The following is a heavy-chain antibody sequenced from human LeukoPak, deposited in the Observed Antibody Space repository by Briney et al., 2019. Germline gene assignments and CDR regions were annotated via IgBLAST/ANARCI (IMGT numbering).Heavy chain of an antibody. V-gene: IGHV4-59*01. CDR2: IYYSGST. CDR3: ARDGGDYGYYGMDV. CDR1: GGSISSYY. Sequence: SETLSLTCTVSGGSISSYYWSWIRQPPGKGLEWIGYIYYSGSTNYNPSLKSRVTISVDTSKNQFSLKLSSVTAADTAVYYCARDGGDYGYYGMDVWGQGTTVTVSS. D-gene: IGHD4-17*01. J-gene: IGHJ6*02.